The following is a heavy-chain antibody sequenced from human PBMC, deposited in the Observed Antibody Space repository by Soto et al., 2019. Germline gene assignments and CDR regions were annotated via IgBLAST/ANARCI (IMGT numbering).Heavy chain of an antibody. CDR1: GFTFSSYA. D-gene: IGHD6-6*01. CDR2: ISGSGGST. CDR3: ACLYGSSSAWYYYYYGMDV. J-gene: IGHJ6*02. V-gene: IGHV3-23*01. Sequence: GSLRLSCAASGFTFSSYAMSWVRQAPGKGLEWVSAISGSGGSTYYADSVKGRFTISRDNSKNTLYLQMNSLRAEDTAVYYCACLYGSSSAWYYYYYGMDVWGQGTTVTVS.